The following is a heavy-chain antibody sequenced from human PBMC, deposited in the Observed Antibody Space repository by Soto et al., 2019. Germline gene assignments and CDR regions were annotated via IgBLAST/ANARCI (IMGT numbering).Heavy chain of an antibody. J-gene: IGHJ4*02. V-gene: IGHV3-33*01. Sequence: PGGSLRLSCAASGFIFSSFALHWVRQAPGKGLEWVAVIRYDGTEKYNGDSVKGRFTISRDNSKNTVYLEMTSLKAEDTAVYYCARDFTQVGPLDFWGQEPLVTVSS. CDR1: GFIFSSFA. D-gene: IGHD1-26*01. CDR2: IRYDGTEK. CDR3: ARDFTQVGPLDF.